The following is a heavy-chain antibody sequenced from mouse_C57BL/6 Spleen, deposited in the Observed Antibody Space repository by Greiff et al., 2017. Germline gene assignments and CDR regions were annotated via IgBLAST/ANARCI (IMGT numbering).Heavy chain of an antibody. J-gene: IGHJ4*01. Sequence: EVQGVESGGGLVQPKGSLKLSCAASGFTFNTYAMHWVRQAPGKGLEWVARIRSKSSNYATYYADSVKDRFTISRDDSQSMLYRQMNNLKTEDTAMYYCVREGRYSNYGFYYAMDYWGQGTSVTVSS. CDR3: VREGRYSNYGFYYAMDY. CDR1: GFTFNTYA. D-gene: IGHD2-5*01. CDR2: IRSKSSNYAT. V-gene: IGHV10-3*01.